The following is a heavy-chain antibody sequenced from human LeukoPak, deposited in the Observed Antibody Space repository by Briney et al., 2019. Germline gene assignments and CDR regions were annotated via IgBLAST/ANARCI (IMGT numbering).Heavy chain of an antibody. CDR2: INEDGSEK. Sequence: GGSLRLSCAASGFTFSTRWMSWVRQAPGKGLEWVANINEDGSEKNYVESLKGRFTISRDNAKNSLYLQMNSLRAEDTALYYCARELGSYEGGYYGMDVWGQGTTVTVSS. CDR1: GFTFSTRW. J-gene: IGHJ6*02. CDR3: ARELGSYEGGYYGMDV. D-gene: IGHD1-26*01. V-gene: IGHV3-7*01.